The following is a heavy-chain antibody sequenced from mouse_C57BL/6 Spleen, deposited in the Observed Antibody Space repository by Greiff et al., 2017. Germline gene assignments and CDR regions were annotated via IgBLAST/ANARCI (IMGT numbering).Heavy chain of an antibody. V-gene: IGHV14-3*01. J-gene: IGHJ4*01. D-gene: IGHD2-13*01. CDR3: ARYGDRGMDY. CDR1: GFTFTNTY. CDR2: IDPANGST. Sequence: EVQLQQSVAELVRPGASVKLSCTASGFTFTNTYMHWVKQRPEQGLEWIGMIDPANGSTNYAPKFQGKATLTADTSSITAYLQLSSLTSEDTAIXYCARYGDRGMDYWGQGTSVTVSS.